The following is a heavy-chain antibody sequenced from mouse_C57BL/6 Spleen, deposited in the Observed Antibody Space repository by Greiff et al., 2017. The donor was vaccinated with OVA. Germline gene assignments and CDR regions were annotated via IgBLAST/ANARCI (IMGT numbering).Heavy chain of an antibody. Sequence: EVQGVESGGGLVKPGGSLNLSCAASGFTFSSYAMSWVRQTPEKRLEWVATISDGGSYTYYPDNVKGRFTISRDNAKNNLYLQMSHLKSEDTAMYYCAIYYGSSYSYWYFDVWGTGTTVTVSS. CDR1: GFTFSSYA. CDR3: AIYYGSSYSYWYFDV. V-gene: IGHV5-4*01. D-gene: IGHD1-1*01. CDR2: ISDGGSYT. J-gene: IGHJ1*03.